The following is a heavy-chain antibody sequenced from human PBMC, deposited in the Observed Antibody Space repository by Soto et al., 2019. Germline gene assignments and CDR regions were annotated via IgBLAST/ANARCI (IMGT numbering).Heavy chain of an antibody. CDR1: GNSIRNVY. J-gene: IGHJ4*02. Sequence: QVQLQESGPGLVKPSETLSLTCTGSGNSIRNVYWSWIRHPPGKGLEWIGFIYHSGNAKYNPSLKSRVAMSVDSSKNQISLSLNSVTAADSAVYFCARAHAPTLPFDSWGQGTLVTVSS. CDR3: ARAHAPTLPFDS. CDR2: IYHSGNA. D-gene: IGHD2-2*01. V-gene: IGHV4-59*01.